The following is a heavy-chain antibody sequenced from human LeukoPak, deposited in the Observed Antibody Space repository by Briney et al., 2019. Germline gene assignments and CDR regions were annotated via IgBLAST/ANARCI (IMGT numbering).Heavy chain of an antibody. D-gene: IGHD3-16*01. CDR2: IYYSGST. Sequence: SETLSLTCTGTGGSISRYYWSWIRQPPGKGLEWIGYIYYSGSTNYNPSLKRRVTISVDTSKNQFSLKLSSVTAADTAVYYCAGTLPETIYDYVWGSLDYWGQGTLVTVSS. J-gene: IGHJ4*02. CDR1: GGSISRYY. CDR3: AGTLPETIYDYVWGSLDY. V-gene: IGHV4-59*08.